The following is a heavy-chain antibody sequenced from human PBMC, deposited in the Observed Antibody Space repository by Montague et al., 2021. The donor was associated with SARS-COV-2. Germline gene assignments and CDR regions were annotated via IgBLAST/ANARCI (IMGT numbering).Heavy chain of an antibody. V-gene: IGHV4-39*01. CDR2: IYYSGST. CDR3: ARQSRNYYDWGSYLAVGDY. D-gene: IGHD3-10*01. J-gene: IGHJ4*01. Sequence: SETLSFTCTVSGGSISSSTYYWGGIRQPPGDVLGWIGIIYYSGSTYYNPSLKSRVTISVDTSKKQFSLMLSSVTAAATAVYYCARQSRNYYDWGSYLAVGDYWGQGTMVTVSS. CDR1: GGSISSSTYY.